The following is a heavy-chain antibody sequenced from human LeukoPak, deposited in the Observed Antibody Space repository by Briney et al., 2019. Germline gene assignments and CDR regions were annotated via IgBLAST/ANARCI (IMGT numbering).Heavy chain of an antibody. J-gene: IGHJ6*03. CDR2: ISPSGGST. D-gene: IGHD3-9*01. Sequence: ASVKVSCKAFGYTFTSNYMHWVRQAPGQGPEWMGVISPSGGSTTYAQKFQGRVTMTRDTSTSTVYMEPSSLRSEDTAVYYCARDLTGYRYMDVWGKGTTVTISS. CDR3: ARDLTGYRYMDV. CDR1: GYTFTSNY. V-gene: IGHV1-46*01.